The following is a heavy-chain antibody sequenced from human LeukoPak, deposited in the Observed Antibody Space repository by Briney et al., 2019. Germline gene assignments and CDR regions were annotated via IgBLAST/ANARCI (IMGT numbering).Heavy chain of an antibody. CDR3: AREVREVFEGYYMDV. V-gene: IGHV1-8*03. Sequence: ASVKVSCKASGYAFTSYDINWVRQATGQGLEWMGWMNPNSGNTGYAQKFQGRVTITRNTSISTAYMELSSLRSEDTAVYYCAREVREVFEGYYMDVWGKGTTVTVSS. D-gene: IGHD3-10*01. CDR1: GYAFTSYD. J-gene: IGHJ6*03. CDR2: MNPNSGNT.